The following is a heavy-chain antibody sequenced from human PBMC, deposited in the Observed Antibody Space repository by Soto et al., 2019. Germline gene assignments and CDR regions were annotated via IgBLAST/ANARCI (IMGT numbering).Heavy chain of an antibody. J-gene: IGHJ6*02. CDR1: GYTFTSYG. CDR2: ISAYNGNT. Sequence: ASVKVSCKASGYTFTSYGISWVRQAPGQGLEWMGWISAYNGNTNYAQKLQGRVTMTTDTSTSTAYMELRSLRSDDTAVYYCARDHELFGIVAGTLLNYYYYGMDVWGQGTTVTVSS. CDR3: ARDHELFGIVAGTLLNYYYYGMDV. V-gene: IGHV1-18*01. D-gene: IGHD6-19*01.